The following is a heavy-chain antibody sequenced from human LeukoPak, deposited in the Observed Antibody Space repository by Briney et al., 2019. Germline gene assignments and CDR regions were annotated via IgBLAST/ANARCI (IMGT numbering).Heavy chain of an antibody. J-gene: IGHJ3*02. CDR1: GGSISSGSYY. CDR3: ASQGEWELLGAFDI. Sequence: SETLSLTCTVSGGSISSGSYYWSWIRQPAGKGLEWIVRIYTSGSTNYNPSLKSRISISVDTSKNQFSLKLSSVTAADTAVYYCASQGEWELLGAFDIWGQGTMVTVSS. V-gene: IGHV4-61*02. CDR2: IYTSGST. D-gene: IGHD1-26*01.